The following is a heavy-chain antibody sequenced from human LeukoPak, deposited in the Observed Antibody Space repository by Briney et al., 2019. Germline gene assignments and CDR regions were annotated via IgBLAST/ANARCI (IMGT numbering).Heavy chain of an antibody. Sequence: GGSLRLSCAASGFTVSSNYMSWVRQAPGKGLEWVSVIYSGGSTYYADSVKGRFTISRDNSKNTLYLQMNSLRAEDTAVYYCARGVTSYSSSWHGWGPHAFDIWGQGTMVTVSS. D-gene: IGHD6-13*01. CDR2: IYSGGST. V-gene: IGHV3-66*01. CDR3: ARGVTSYSSSWHGWGPHAFDI. CDR1: GFTVSSNY. J-gene: IGHJ3*02.